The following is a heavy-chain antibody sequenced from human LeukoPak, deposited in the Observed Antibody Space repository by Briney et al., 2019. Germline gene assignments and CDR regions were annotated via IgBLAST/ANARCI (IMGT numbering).Heavy chain of an antibody. CDR3: ARCLVINYYYYGMDV. CDR1: GFVFSSYA. D-gene: IGHD3-9*01. Sequence: GGSLRLSCAASGFVFSSYAMSWVRQAPGKGLEWVSGISWNSGSIGYADSVKGRFTISRDNAKNSLYLQMNSLRAEDTALYYCARCLVINYYYYGMDVWGQGTTVTVSS. CDR2: ISWNSGSI. V-gene: IGHV3-9*01. J-gene: IGHJ6*02.